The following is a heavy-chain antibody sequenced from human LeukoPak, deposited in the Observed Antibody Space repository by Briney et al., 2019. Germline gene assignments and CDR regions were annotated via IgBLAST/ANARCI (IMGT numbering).Heavy chain of an antibody. V-gene: IGHV3-23*01. Sequence: PGWALTLAYPASGLSFSDCACLGVGRPPGKGLEWDSGISESGTYTDYADSGKGRFTIARDNSEKTLYLQVNTLGAEDTAVYYCAKGLGRIAYWGQGTLVTVSS. CDR2: ISESGTYT. CDR3: AKGLGRIAY. CDR1: GLSFSDCA. D-gene: IGHD3-9*01. J-gene: IGHJ4*02.